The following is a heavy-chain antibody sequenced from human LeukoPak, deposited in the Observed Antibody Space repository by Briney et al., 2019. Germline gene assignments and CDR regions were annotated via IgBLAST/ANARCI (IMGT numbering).Heavy chain of an antibody. CDR3: ARLRFLDPSWGGAGDFDY. CDR1: GDSVSSNSAA. D-gene: IGHD3-3*01. CDR2: TYYRSKWYN. V-gene: IGHV6-1*01. Sequence: SQTLSLTCAISGDSVSSNSAAWNWIRQSPSRGLEWLGRTYYRSKWYNDYAVSVKSRITINPDTSKNQFSLQLNSVTPEDTAVYYCARLRFLDPSWGGAGDFDYWGQGTLVTVSS. J-gene: IGHJ4*02.